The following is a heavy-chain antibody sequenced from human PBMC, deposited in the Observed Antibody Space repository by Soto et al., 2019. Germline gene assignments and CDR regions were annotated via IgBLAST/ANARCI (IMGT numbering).Heavy chain of an antibody. Sequence: SETLSLTCSIYSGSFSGYYWSWIRQPPGKGLEWIGEISQSGSTNYSPSLKSRVSISIDTSKKQFSLNLASVSAADTAVYYCARAPKVSGSSQTRPDFWGQGTLVTVSS. CDR2: ISQSGST. CDR1: SGSFSGYY. J-gene: IGHJ4*02. CDR3: ARAPKVSGSSQTRPDF. V-gene: IGHV4-34*01. D-gene: IGHD6-6*01.